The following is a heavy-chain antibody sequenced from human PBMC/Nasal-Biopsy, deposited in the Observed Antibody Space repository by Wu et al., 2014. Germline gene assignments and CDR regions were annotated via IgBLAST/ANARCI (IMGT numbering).Heavy chain of an antibody. Sequence: CAASGFTFSDYYISWIRQTPGKGLEWVSHISGSGSAKYYSDSVKGRFTISRDNAQNSVYLQMKSLRAEDTAVYYCARDNWVMVRGVIHNDYWGQGIQVTVSS. CDR3: ARDNWVMVRGVIHNDY. CDR2: ISGSGSAK. J-gene: IGHJ4*02. D-gene: IGHD3-10*01. CDR1: GFTFSDYY. V-gene: IGHV3-11*01.